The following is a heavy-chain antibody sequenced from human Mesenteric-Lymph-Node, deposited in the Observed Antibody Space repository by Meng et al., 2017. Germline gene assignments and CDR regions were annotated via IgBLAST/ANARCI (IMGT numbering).Heavy chain of an antibody. Sequence: QLKLLQWGAGLLKPSKTLSLTCAVNGGSLSGSYWNWIRQPPGKGLEWIGEIIHGGSPSYNPSLKSRVTISIDTSKNQLSLMLSSVTAADTAVYYCARRPTGIDYWGQGTLVTVSS. CDR2: IIHGGSP. CDR3: ARRPTGIDY. D-gene: IGHD2-8*02. CDR1: GGSLSGSY. V-gene: IGHV4-34*12. J-gene: IGHJ4*02.